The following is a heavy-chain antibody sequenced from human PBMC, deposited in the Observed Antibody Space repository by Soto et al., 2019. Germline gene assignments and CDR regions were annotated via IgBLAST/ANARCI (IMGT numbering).Heavy chain of an antibody. Sequence: VKVSCKASGGTFSSYGISWVRQAPGQGLEWMGGIIPIFGTANYAQKFQGRVTITADESTSTAYMELRSLRFYDTAVYYCTRAGKDGNIALEIWVQGTMVPVSS. CDR1: GGTFSSYG. CDR2: IIPIFGTA. CDR3: TRAGKDGNIALEI. D-gene: IGHD1-26*01. V-gene: IGHV1-69*13. J-gene: IGHJ3*02.